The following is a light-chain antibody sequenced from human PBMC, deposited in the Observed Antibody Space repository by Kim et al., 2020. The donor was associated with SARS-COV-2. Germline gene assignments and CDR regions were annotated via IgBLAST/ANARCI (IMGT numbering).Light chain of an antibody. CDR3: QAWDSSTVV. CDR2: HDT. CDR1: KLGDKY. J-gene: IGLJ2*01. Sequence: SVSPGQTASITCSGDKLGDKYACWYQQKTGQSPVLVIYHDTKRPSGIPERFSGSNSGNTATLTISGTQAMDEADYYCQAWDSSTVVFGGGTQLTVL. V-gene: IGLV3-1*01.